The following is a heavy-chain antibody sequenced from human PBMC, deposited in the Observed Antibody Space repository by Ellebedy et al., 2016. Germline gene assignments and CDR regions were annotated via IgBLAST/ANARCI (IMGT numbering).Heavy chain of an antibody. V-gene: IGHV1-46*01. J-gene: IGHJ4*02. CDR2: INPADSSS. CDR3: VREFHGGNFDY. Sequence: ASVKVSXXASGYTFTTYDISWVRQAPGRGLEWMGIINPADSSSHHAQNFQGRLTMTSDTSATTVYMELSSLTSEDTAVYYCVREFHGGNFDYWGQGVLVTVST. CDR1: GYTFTTYD. D-gene: IGHD3-10*01.